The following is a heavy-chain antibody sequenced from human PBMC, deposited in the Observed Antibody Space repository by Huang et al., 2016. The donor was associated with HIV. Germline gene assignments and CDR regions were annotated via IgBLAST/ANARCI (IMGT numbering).Heavy chain of an antibody. CDR2: VYQSGSN. D-gene: IGHD6-13*01. Sequence: QLQLQESGPGQVKPSETLSLTCTVSGDFISSTNYYWGWIRQSPGKGLEWVGSVYQSGSNNYNPSLKSRVTLSVDTSRNQFSRRLNSVTAADTAVYYCASQHIGAAATWFWGRGTQVAVSS. V-gene: IGHV4-39*01. J-gene: IGHJ4*02. CDR1: GDFISSTNYY. CDR3: ASQHIGAAATWF.